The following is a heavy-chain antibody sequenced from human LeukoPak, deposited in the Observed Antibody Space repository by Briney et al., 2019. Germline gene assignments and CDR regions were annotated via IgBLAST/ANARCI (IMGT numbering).Heavy chain of an antibody. Sequence: SETLSLTCAVYGGSFSGYYWSWIRQPPGKGLEWIGEINHSGSTNYNPSLKCRVTISVDTSKNHFSLNLNSVTAADTAVYYCARVTRSGFFDIWGQGTMVTVSS. J-gene: IGHJ3*02. CDR1: GGSFSGYY. CDR2: INHSGST. D-gene: IGHD1-1*01. V-gene: IGHV4-34*01. CDR3: ARVTRSGFFDI.